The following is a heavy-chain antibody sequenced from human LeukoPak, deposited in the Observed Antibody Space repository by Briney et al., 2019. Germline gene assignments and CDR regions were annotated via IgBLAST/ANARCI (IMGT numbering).Heavy chain of an antibody. CDR1: GGTFSSYA. Sequence: AASLTVSCKASGGTFSSYAIYWGRQAPGQGLEWMGRIIPIFGTANYAQKFQGRVTISTDDSTSTAYMELSSLRSEDAGVYYCARLYWVGAGLDYWGQGNLVTVSS. D-gene: IGHD1-26*01. CDR3: ARLYWVGAGLDY. CDR2: IIPIFGTA. J-gene: IGHJ4*02. V-gene: IGHV1-69*05.